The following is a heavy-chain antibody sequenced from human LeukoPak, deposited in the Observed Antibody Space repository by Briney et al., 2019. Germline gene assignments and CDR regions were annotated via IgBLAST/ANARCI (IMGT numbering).Heavy chain of an antibody. CDR3: ARDLLAPILFGVPKVDVGAFDI. CDR1: GFTFSSYW. D-gene: IGHD3-3*01. J-gene: IGHJ3*02. Sequence: GGSLRLSCAASGFTFSSYWMSWVRQAPGKGLEWVANIKQDGSEKYYVDSVKGRFTISRDNAKNSLYLQMNSLRAEDTAMYYCARDLLAPILFGVPKVDVGAFDIWGQGTMVTVSS. V-gene: IGHV3-7*01. CDR2: IKQDGSEK.